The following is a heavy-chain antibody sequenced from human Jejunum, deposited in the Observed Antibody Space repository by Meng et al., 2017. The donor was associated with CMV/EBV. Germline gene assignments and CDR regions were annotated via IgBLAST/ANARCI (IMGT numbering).Heavy chain of an antibody. D-gene: IGHD2-15*01. V-gene: IGHV3-30*02. CDR1: GFPFNIYD. Sequence: QVEGVEGGGGVFQTGVSLIISLVTSGFPFNIYDMHWVRQAPVEGLDWVTCIRHDGSEDFYVDSVKGRFTISRDNSKNTLYLQMNSLRVDDSALYYCTKGGFDSWGQGTLVTVSS. CDR2: IRHDGSED. J-gene: IGHJ4*02. CDR3: TKGGFDS.